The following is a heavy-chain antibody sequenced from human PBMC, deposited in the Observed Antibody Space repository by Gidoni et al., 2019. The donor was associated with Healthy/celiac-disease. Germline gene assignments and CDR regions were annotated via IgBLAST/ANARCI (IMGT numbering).Heavy chain of an antibody. CDR1: GYTFTSYG. CDR3: ARVPDIVVVPAAMKHVYYFDY. J-gene: IGHJ4*02. Sequence: QVQLVQSGAEVKKPGASVKVSCKASGYTFTSYGISWVRQAPGQGLEWMGWISAYNGNTNYAQKLQGRVTMTTDTSTSTAYMELRSLRSDDTAVYYCARVPDIVVVPAAMKHVYYFDYWGQGTLVTVSS. CDR2: ISAYNGNT. V-gene: IGHV1-18*04. D-gene: IGHD2-2*01.